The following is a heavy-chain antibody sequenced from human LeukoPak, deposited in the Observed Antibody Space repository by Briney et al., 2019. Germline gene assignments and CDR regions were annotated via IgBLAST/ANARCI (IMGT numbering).Heavy chain of an antibody. CDR2: IIPIFGTA. CDR1: GGTFSSYA. D-gene: IGHD1-26*01. V-gene: IGHV1-69*06. Sequence: EASVKVSCKASGGTFSSYAISWVRQAPGQGLEWMGGIIPIFGTANYAEKFQGRVTITADTSTDTAYMELSSLRSEDTAVYYCATGIVGASGYWGQGTLVTVSS. CDR3: ATGIVGASGY. J-gene: IGHJ4*02.